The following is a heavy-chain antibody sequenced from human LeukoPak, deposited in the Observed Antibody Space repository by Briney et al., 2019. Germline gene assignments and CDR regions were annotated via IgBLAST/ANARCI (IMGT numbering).Heavy chain of an antibody. CDR1: GFTVSSNY. J-gene: IGHJ4*02. CDR2: IYSGGST. D-gene: IGHD3-22*01. Sequence: GGSLRLSCAASGFTVSSNYMSWVRQAPGKGLEWVSVIYSGGSTYYADSVKGRFTISSHNSKNTLYLQMNSLRAEDTAVYYCARVVDSSGYYDYWGQGTLVTVSS. CDR3: ARVVDSSGYYDY. V-gene: IGHV3-53*04.